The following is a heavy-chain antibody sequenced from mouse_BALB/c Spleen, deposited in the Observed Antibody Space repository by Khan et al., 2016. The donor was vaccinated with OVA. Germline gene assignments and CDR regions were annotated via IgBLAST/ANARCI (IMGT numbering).Heavy chain of an antibody. CDR2: TDPANGNT. J-gene: IGHJ2*01. V-gene: IGHV14-3*02. CDR3: RISTINA. CDR1: GYNIKDIY. Sequence: VPLQQSGAELVKPAASLKLSCTASGYNIKDIYIHWVKQRPEKGLERIRRTDPANGNTKYDPKFQGKATITADTSSNTAYLQLSSLTSEDTAVYYCRISTINAWGQGTTLTVSS.